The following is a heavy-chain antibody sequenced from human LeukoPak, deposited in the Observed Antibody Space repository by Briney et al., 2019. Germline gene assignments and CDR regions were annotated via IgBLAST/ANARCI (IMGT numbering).Heavy chain of an antibody. D-gene: IGHD2-2*01. CDR1: GGSVSSGSYY. J-gene: IGHJ6*02. Sequence: SETLSLTCTVSGGSVSSGSYYWSWIRQSPGKGLEWIGYIYHSGSTNYNPSLKSRVTISVDTSKNQFSLKLSSVTAADTAVYYCARDVIVVVPAAILPSYYYYYGMDVWGQGTTVTVSS. CDR2: IYHSGST. V-gene: IGHV4-61*01. CDR3: ARDVIVVVPAAILPSYYYYYGMDV.